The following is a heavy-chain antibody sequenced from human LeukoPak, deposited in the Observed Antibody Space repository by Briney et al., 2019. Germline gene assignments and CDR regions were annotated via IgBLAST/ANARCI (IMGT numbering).Heavy chain of an antibody. V-gene: IGHV4-34*01. CDR3: ARGGYCGGDCYSYIDY. J-gene: IGHJ4*02. CDR2: INHSGST. CDR1: GGSISGYY. Sequence: SETLSLTCAVYGGSISGYYRSWIRQPPGEGLEWIGDINHSGSTNYNPSLKSRVTISVDTSKNQFSLKLSSVTAADTAVYYCARGGYCGGDCYSYIDYWGQGTLVTVSS. D-gene: IGHD2-21*02.